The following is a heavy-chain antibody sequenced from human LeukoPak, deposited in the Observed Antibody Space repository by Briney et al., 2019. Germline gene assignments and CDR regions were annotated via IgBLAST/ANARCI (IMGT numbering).Heavy chain of an antibody. CDR2: IYYSGST. J-gene: IGHJ4*02. CDR3: ATELGKGLRGAFAY. CDR1: GGSISSSSYY. V-gene: IGHV4-39*07. D-gene: IGHD1-26*01. Sequence: SETLSLTCTVSGGSISSSSYYWGWIRQPPGKGLEWVGSIYYSGSTYYNPSLKSRVTISVDTSKNQFSLKLSSVTAADTAVYYCATELGKGLRGAFAYWGQGTLVTVPS.